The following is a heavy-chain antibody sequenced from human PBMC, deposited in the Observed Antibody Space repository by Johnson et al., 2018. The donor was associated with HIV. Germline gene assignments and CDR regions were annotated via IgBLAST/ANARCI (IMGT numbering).Heavy chain of an antibody. CDR2: IGTAGDT. D-gene: IGHD6-13*01. CDR3: AKEAGNSSWIPLYDAFEI. J-gene: IGHJ3*02. CDR1: GFTVSGNY. V-gene: IGHV3-13*01. Sequence: VQLVESGGGLVQPGGSLRLSCVASGFTVSGNYMSWVRQAPGKGLEWVSAIGTAGDTYYPGSVKGRFTISRENAQNSLYLQMNSLTAGDTAMYYCAKEAGNSSWIPLYDAFEIWGQGTMVTVSS.